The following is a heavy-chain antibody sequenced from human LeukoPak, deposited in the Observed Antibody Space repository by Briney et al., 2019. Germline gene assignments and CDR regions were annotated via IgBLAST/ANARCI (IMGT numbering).Heavy chain of an antibody. V-gene: IGHV3-23*01. D-gene: IGHD5-18*01. CDR3: AKGNGYSYGRYYFDY. CDR1: GFTFSSYA. J-gene: IGHJ4*02. Sequence: GGSLRLSCAASGFTFSSYAMGLVRQAPGKGLEWVSAITASGGNTYYADSVKGRFTISRDNSKNTLYLQVNSLRAEDTAVYYCAKGNGYSYGRYYFDYWGQGTLVTVSS. CDR2: ITASGGNT.